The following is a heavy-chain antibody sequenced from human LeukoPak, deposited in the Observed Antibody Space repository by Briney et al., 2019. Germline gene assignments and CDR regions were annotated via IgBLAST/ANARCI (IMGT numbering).Heavy chain of an antibody. CDR2: INPNSGGT. J-gene: IGHJ4*02. CDR1: GYTFTGYY. V-gene: IGHV1-2*02. D-gene: IGHD5-12*01. Sequence: VSVKVPFKASGYTFTGYYMHWVRQAPGQGLEWMGWINPNSGGTSYAQKFQGRVTMTRDTSVTTAYMELSRLRSDDTAVYYCARYSGYDEPFEYWGQGTLVTVSS. CDR3: ARYSGYDEPFEY.